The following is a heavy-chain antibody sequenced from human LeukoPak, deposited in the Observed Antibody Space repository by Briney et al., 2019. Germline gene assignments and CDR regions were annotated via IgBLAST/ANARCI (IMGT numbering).Heavy chain of an antibody. V-gene: IGHV3-74*01. CDR1: GFTLRNYW. CDR2: ISGDGRVT. J-gene: IGHJ4*01. Sequence: PGGSLRLSCTASGFTLRNYWMHWGGQVPGKRVGWVSRISGDGRVTIYADSVQGRFTISRDNAKNILYLQINSLRSEDTAVYYCARYSSSSGGAAYYLDYWGHGTLVTVSS. CDR3: ARYSSSSGGAAYYLDY. D-gene: IGHD6-6*01.